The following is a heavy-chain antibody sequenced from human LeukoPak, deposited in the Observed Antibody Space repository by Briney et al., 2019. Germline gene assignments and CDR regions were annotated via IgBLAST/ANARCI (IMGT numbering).Heavy chain of an antibody. CDR2: IYYSGST. CDR1: GGSINSGGYY. D-gene: IGHD3-10*01. Sequence: SQTLSLTCTVSGGSINSGGYYWNWIRQHPGKGLEWIGYIYYSGSTYYNPSLKSRVTISIDTSKKQFSLKLSSVTAVDTAVYYCALGSGSYSGSWYFDLWGRGTLVTVSS. V-gene: IGHV4-31*03. J-gene: IGHJ2*01. CDR3: ALGSGSYSGSWYFDL.